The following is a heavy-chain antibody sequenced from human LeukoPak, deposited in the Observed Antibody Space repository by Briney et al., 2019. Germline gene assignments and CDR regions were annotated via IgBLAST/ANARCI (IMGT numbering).Heavy chain of an antibody. CDR1: GGSISSSSYY. J-gene: IGHJ4*02. CDR3: ARRLAGTEDY. Sequence: SETLSLTCTVSGGSISSSSYYWGWIRQPPGRGVEWIGSFYYSGRTYYNPSLRSRVTISVDTSKNQFSLRLSSVTATDTAVYYCARRLAGTEDYWGQGTLVTVSS. CDR2: FYYSGRT. D-gene: IGHD6-13*01. V-gene: IGHV4-39*01.